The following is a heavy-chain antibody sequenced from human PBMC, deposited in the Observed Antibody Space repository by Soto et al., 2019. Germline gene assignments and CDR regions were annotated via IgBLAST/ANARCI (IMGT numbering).Heavy chain of an antibody. V-gene: IGHV5-51*01. CDR2: IYPGDSDT. D-gene: IGHD3-10*01. CDR3: ARLFGGYYYGSGSYYNPPNYYYGMDV. J-gene: IGHJ6*02. CDR1: GYSFTSYW. Sequence: PGESLKLSCKGSGYSFTSYWIGWVRQMPGKGLEWMGIIYPGDSDTRYSPSFQGQVTISADKSISTAYLQWSSLKASDTAMYYCARLFGGYYYGSGSYYNPPNYYYGMDVWGQGTTVTV.